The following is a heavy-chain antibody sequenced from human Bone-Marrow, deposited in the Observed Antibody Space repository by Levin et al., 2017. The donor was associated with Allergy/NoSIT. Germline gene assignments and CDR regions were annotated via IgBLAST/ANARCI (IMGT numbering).Heavy chain of an antibody. CDR1: GFTFSSYS. V-gene: IGHV3-48*01. CDR2: ISSSSSTI. CDR3: ARSPSSSYGFWGSGLVREEFDY. Sequence: GESLKISCAASGFTFSSYSMNWVRQAPGKGLEWVSYISSSSSTIYYADSVKGRFTISRDNAKNSLYLQMNSLRAEDTAVYYCARSPSSSYGFWGSGLVREEFDYWGQGTLVTVSS. J-gene: IGHJ4*02. D-gene: IGHD5-18*01.